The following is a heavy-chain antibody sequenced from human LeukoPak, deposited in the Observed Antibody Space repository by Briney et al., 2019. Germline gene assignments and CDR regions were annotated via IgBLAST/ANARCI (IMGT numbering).Heavy chain of an antibody. V-gene: IGHV3-30*02. CDR2: IRYDGSNK. Sequence: PGGSLRLSCAASGFPFSNYGMHWVRQAPGKGLQGVAFIRYDGSNKYYGDSVKGRFTISRDNSKNTLYLQMNSLRAEDTAVYYCAKGGGAYSSDWSDYWGQGTLVTVSS. D-gene: IGHD6-13*01. CDR1: GFPFSNYG. J-gene: IGHJ4*02. CDR3: AKGGGAYSSDWSDY.